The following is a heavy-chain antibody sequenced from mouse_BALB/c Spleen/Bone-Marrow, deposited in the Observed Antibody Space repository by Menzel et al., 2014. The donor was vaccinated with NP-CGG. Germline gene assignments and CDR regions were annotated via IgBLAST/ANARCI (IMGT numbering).Heavy chain of an antibody. CDR1: GYSFTGYT. D-gene: IGHD1-2*01. Sequence: EVQLQQSGPELVKPGASMKISCKASGYSFTGYTMNWVKQSHGKNLGWIGLINPYNGATNYNQKFKGKATLTVDKSSSTAYMELLSLTSEDSAVYYCTRYRYDYGYGDYWGQGTTLTVSS. V-gene: IGHV1-18*01. J-gene: IGHJ2*01. CDR2: INPYNGAT. CDR3: TRYRYDYGYGDY.